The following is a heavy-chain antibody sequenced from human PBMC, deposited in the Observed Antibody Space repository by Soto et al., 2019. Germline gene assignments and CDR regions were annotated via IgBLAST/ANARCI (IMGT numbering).Heavy chain of an antibody. J-gene: IGHJ4*02. D-gene: IGHD6-13*01. CDR3: AREEFEAGRGHFGY. V-gene: IGHV3-30-3*01. Sequence: QVQVVESGGGVVQPGGSLRLSCAASGFTFSTSAMHWVRQAPGKGLEWMAMISYGGNNKYYADSVKGRFTISRDISESTLYLPKSSLRTEDTAVYYCAREEFEAGRGHFGYWGQGTLVSVSS. CDR1: GFTFSTSA. CDR2: ISYGGNNK.